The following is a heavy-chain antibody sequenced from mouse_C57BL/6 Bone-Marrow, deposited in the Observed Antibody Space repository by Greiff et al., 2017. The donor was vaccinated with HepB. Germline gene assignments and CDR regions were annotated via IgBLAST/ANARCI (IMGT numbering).Heavy chain of an antibody. CDR1: GYTFTDYN. CDR2: INPNNGGT. J-gene: IGHJ2*01. V-gene: IGHV1-18*01. CDR3: ARSPHYYGSSQYYFDY. D-gene: IGHD1-1*01. Sequence: EVKLMESGPELVKPGASVKIPCKASGYTFTDYNMDWVKQSHGKSLEWIGDINPNNGGTIYNQKFKGKATLTVDKSSSTAYMELRSLTSEDTAVYYCARSPHYYGSSQYYFDYWGQGTTLTVSS.